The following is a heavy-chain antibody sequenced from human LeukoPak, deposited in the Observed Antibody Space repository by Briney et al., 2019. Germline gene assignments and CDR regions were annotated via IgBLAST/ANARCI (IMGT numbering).Heavy chain of an antibody. J-gene: IGHJ4*02. CDR1: GFTFDDYA. CDR2: ISGDGGST. CDR3: AKVLGYYDSSGYYQEGGFDY. Sequence: GGSLRLSCAASGFTFDDYAMHWVRQAPGKGLEWVSPISGDGGSTYYADSVKGRFTISRDNSKNSLYLQMNSLRTEDTALYYCAKVLGYYDSSGYYQEGGFDYWGQETLVTVSS. V-gene: IGHV3-43*02. D-gene: IGHD3-22*01.